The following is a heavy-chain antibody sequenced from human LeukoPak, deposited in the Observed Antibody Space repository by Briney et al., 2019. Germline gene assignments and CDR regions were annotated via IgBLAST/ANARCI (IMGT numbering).Heavy chain of an antibody. J-gene: IGHJ4*02. V-gene: IGHV3-74*01. Sequence: GGSLRLSCAASGFTLSSYWMHWVRQAPGKGLVWVSRINSDGSSTSYADSVKGRFTISRDNAKNTLYLQMNSLRAEDTAVYYCARVQRWFGELLGEDYWGQGTLVTVSS. CDR1: GFTLSSYW. CDR3: ARVQRWFGELLGEDY. D-gene: IGHD3-10*01. CDR2: INSDGSST.